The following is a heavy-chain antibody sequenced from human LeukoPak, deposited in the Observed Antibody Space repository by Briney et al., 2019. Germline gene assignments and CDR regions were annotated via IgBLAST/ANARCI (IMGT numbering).Heavy chain of an antibody. CDR1: GGSISSSTSY. V-gene: IGHV4-39*07. CDR3: ARRSYNSPFRY. D-gene: IGHD5-24*01. J-gene: IGHJ4*02. CDR2: INHSGST. Sequence: PSETLSLTCTVSGGSISSSTSYWSWIRQTPGKGLEWIGEINHSGSTNYNPSLKSRVTISVDTSKNQFSLKLSSVTAADTAVYYCARRSYNSPFRYWGQGTLVTVSS.